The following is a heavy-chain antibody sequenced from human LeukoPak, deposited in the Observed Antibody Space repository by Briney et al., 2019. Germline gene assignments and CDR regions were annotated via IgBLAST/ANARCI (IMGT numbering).Heavy chain of an antibody. V-gene: IGHV3-74*01. CDR3: ATYGSGYLYY. CDR1: GFNFSSSW. D-gene: IGHD3-3*01. Sequence: GGSLRLSCAASGFNFSSSWMHWVRQAPGKGLVWVSRINSDGSYTTYADSVKGRFTISRDNAKNTLYLQMNSLRAEDTAVYYCATYGSGYLYYWGQGTLVTVSS. J-gene: IGHJ4*02. CDR2: INSDGSYT.